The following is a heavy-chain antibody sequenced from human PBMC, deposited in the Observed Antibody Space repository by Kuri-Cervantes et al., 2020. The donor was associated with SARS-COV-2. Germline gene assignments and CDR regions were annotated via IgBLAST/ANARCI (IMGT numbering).Heavy chain of an antibody. CDR3: ARDEDSSGSDY. J-gene: IGHJ4*02. Sequence: ASVKVSCKASGYTFTSYYMHWVRQAPGQGLEWMGTINPSGGSTSYAQKFQGRVTMTRDTSTSTVYMELSSLRPGDTAVYYCARDEDSSGSDYWGQGTLVTVSS. D-gene: IGHD6-19*01. V-gene: IGHV1-46*01. CDR1: GYTFTSYY. CDR2: INPSGGST.